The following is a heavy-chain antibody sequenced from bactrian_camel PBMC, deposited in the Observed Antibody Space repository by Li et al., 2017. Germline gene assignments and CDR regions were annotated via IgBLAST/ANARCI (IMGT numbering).Heavy chain of an antibody. J-gene: IGHJ4*01. CDR3: AAAPRSDGCDVQGNLPY. CDR2: LYSFGGWS. CDR1: GYTFSSGC. Sequence: HVQLVESGGGSVLAGESLRLSCAASGYTFSSGCMGWFRQAPGKEREGVARLYSFGGWSYYVDSVKGRFTISQDKSKNTMYLQMNSLNNEDTAMYYCAAAPRSDGCDVQGNLPYWGQGTQVTVS. V-gene: IGHV3S1*01. D-gene: IGHD1*01.